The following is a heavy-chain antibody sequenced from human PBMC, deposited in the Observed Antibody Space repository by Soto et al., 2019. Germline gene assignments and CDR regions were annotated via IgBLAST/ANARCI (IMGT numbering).Heavy chain of an antibody. CDR2: IVTYNGNT. CDR1: GYTFTNFG. D-gene: IGHD6-19*01. CDR3: ARGPQSSGWRGKWFDP. J-gene: IGHJ5*02. V-gene: IGHV1-18*01. Sequence: QVQLVQSGAEVKKPGASVKVSCKASGYTFTNFGISWVRQVPGQGLEWVGWIVTYNGNTNSEQKLQGRVTLTTDASTSTAYMELTSLRSDDTAVYYCARGPQSSGWRGKWFDPWGQGTLVTVSS.